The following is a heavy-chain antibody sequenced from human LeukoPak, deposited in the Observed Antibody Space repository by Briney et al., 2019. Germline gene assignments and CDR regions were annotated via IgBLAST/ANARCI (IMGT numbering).Heavy chain of an antibody. D-gene: IGHD6-13*01. CDR2: LSYDGSNI. CDR3: ARALRKQLVDY. J-gene: IGHJ4*02. V-gene: IGHV3-30-3*01. Sequence: GRSPRLSCVASGFTFSSYAMHWVRQAPGKGLEWVAVLSYDGSNIYYADSVKGRFTISRDNAKNSLYLQMNSLRAEDTAVYYCARALRKQLVDYWGQGTLVTVSS. CDR1: GFTFSSYA.